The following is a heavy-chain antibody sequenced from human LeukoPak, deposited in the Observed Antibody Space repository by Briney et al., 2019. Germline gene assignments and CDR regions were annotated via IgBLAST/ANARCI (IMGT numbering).Heavy chain of an antibody. CDR1: GVTFSSYA. D-gene: IGHD3-9*01. Sequence: PGGSLRLSCAASGVTFSSYAMSWVRQAPGKGLEWVSAISGSGGSTYYADSVKGRFTISRDSSKNTLSLQMNSLKPEDTAVYYCAKLLRTNVWFFDYWGQGTLVTVSP. CDR2: ISGSGGST. CDR3: AKLLRTNVWFFDY. V-gene: IGHV3-23*01. J-gene: IGHJ4*02.